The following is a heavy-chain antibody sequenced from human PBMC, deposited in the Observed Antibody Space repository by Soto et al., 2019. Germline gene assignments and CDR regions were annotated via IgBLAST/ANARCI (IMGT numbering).Heavy chain of an antibody. CDR2: IYYSGST. V-gene: IGHV4-39*01. CDR3: ARGAKQLPTPPSWFDP. J-gene: IGHJ5*02. D-gene: IGHD6-19*01. Sequence: PSETLSLTCSVSGGSISSSSYFWGWIRQPPGKGLEWIGSIYYSGSTYYNPSLKSRVTVSVDTSKNQFSLQLNSVTPEDTAVYYCARGAKQLPTPPSWFDPWGQGTLVTVSS. CDR1: GGSISSSSYF.